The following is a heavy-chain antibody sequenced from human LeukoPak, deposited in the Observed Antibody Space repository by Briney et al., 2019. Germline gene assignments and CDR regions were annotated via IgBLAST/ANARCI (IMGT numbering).Heavy chain of an antibody. CDR2: ISGSGGST. CDR3: AKSGLYYYDSSGYYFR. CDR1: GSTFSSYA. V-gene: IGHV3-23*01. J-gene: IGHJ4*02. Sequence: QTGGSLRLSCAASGSTFSSYAMSWVRQAPGKGLEWVSAISGSGGSTYYADSVKGRFTISRDNSKNTLYLQMNSLRAEDTAVYYCAKSGLYYYDSSGYYFRWGQGTLVTVSS. D-gene: IGHD3-22*01.